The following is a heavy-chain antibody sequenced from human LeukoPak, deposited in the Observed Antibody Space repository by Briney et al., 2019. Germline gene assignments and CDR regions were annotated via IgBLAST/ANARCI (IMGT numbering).Heavy chain of an antibody. D-gene: IGHD3-3*01. J-gene: IGHJ4*02. CDR1: GFTFSSYG. CDR3: AKTYYDFWSGSGCFDY. Sequence: GGSLRLSCAASGFTFSSYGMHWVRQAPGKGLEWVAFIGSNKYYADSVKGRFTISRDNSKNTLYLQMNSLRVEDTAVYYCAKTYYDFWSGSGCFDYWGQGTLVTVSS. CDR2: IGSNK. V-gene: IGHV3-30*02.